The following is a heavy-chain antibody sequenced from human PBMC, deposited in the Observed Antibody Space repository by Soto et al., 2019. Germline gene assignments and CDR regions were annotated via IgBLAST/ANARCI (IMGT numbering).Heavy chain of an antibody. CDR3: ARTGSSGFLDL. Sequence: GGSLRLSCVASGFTLSSYSFNWVRQAPGKGLEWVSYITGSSNTIYYADSVRGRFTISRDNAQNSLYLQMNSLRAEDTAVYYCARTGSSGFLDLWGQGTRVTVSS. J-gene: IGHJ4*02. CDR2: ITGSSNTI. CDR1: GFTLSSYS. V-gene: IGHV3-48*01. D-gene: IGHD3-22*01.